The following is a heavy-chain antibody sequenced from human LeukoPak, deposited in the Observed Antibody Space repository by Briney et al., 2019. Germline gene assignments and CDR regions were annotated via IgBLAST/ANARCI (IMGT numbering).Heavy chain of an antibody. V-gene: IGHV1-8*02. CDR1: GYTFTSHG. J-gene: IGHJ6*02. CDR2: MNPKSGDR. D-gene: IGHD2-15*01. Sequence: ASVKVSCKASGYTFTSHGISWVRQASGQGLEWMGWMNPKSGDRGYAQKFQDRVAMTMNNSIRTAYMELRGLQPEDTAVYYCASGWYYHYFGTDVWGQGTTVIVSS. CDR3: ASGWYYHYFGTDV.